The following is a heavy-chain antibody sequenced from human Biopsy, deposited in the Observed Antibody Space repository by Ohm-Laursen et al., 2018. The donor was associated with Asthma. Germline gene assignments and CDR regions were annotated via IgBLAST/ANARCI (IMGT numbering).Heavy chain of an antibody. J-gene: IGHJ1*01. Sequence: SLRLSCTASGFAVSRDHMFWVRQAPGKGLEWVSVTYSGGSTYYADSVKGRFTISRDNSKNTLYLQMNSLRGEDTAVYYCARTFHFWSPYHAEHYQLWGQGTLVTVSS. CDR1: GFAVSRDH. D-gene: IGHD3-3*02. CDR2: TYSGGST. V-gene: IGHV3-66*01. CDR3: ARTFHFWSPYHAEHYQL.